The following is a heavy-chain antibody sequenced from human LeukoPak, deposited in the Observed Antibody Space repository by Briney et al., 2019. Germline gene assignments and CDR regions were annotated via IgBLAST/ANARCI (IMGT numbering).Heavy chain of an antibody. D-gene: IGHD2-15*01. CDR2: MNPNSGNT. Sequence: GASVKVSCKASGYTFTSYDINWVRQATGQGLEWMGWMNPNSGNTGYAQKFQGRVTMTRNTSISTAYMELSSLRSEDTAVYYCARSVTSSCYSLDYWGQGTLVTVSS. V-gene: IGHV1-8*01. CDR1: GYTFTSYD. CDR3: ARSVTSSCYSLDY. J-gene: IGHJ4*02.